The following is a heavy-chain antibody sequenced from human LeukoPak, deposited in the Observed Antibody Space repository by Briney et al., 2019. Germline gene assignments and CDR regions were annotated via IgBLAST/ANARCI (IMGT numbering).Heavy chain of an antibody. CDR2: IKQDGSEK. J-gene: IGHJ4*02. D-gene: IGHD3-10*01. CDR3: ARGDEQVLTMVRGVPDY. Sequence: GGSLRLSCAASGFTFSSYWMSWVRQAPGKGLEWVANIKQDGSEKYYVDSVKGRFTISRDNAKNSLYLQMNSLRAEDTAVYYCARGDEQVLTMVRGVPDYWGQGTLVTVSS. CDR1: GFTFSSYW. V-gene: IGHV3-7*01.